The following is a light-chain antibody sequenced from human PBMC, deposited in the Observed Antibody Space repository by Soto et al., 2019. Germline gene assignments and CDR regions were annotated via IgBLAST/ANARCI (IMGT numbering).Light chain of an antibody. CDR1: GSNIGSNA. Sequence: QSVLTQPPSASGTPGQRVTFSCSGSGSNIGSNAVNWYQQLPGTAPKLLIYSNTQRPSGVPDRFSGSKSGTSASLAISGLQSEDEADYYCAAWDDSLTGWVFGGGTKVTVL. CDR2: SNT. V-gene: IGLV1-44*01. J-gene: IGLJ3*02. CDR3: AAWDDSLTGWV.